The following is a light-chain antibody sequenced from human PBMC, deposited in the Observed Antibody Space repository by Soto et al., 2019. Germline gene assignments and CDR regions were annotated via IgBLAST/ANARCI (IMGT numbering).Light chain of an antibody. Sequence: IQLTQSPSSLSASVGDIVTITCRASQGTSSYLAWYQQKPGKAPKLLIYAASTLQSGVPSRFSGSGSGTEFTLTISSLQPDDFGVYYCQQRHNWPITFGQGTRLEIK. CDR1: QGTSSY. CDR3: QQRHNWPIT. CDR2: AAS. V-gene: IGKV1-9*01. J-gene: IGKJ5*01.